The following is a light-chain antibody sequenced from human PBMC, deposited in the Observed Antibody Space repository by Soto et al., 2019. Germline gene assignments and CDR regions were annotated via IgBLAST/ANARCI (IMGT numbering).Light chain of an antibody. J-gene: IGKJ3*01. V-gene: IGKV4-1*01. CDR3: QQFSRSPFA. CDR2: WAS. Sequence: DIVMTQSPDSLAVSLGERATINCKSSQSVSNYLTWYQKKPGQPPKLLIYWASARESGVPDRFSGSGSGTDFTLTISSLQADDVAVYYCQQFSRSPFAFGPGTKVDLK. CDR1: QSVSNY.